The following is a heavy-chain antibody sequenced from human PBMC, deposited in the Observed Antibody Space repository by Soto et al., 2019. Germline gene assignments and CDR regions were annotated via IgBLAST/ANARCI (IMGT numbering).Heavy chain of an antibody. V-gene: IGHV3-23*01. Sequence: SLRLACVVSGFTLPNNGMHWVRQAPGKGLEWVSAISGSGGSTYYADSVKGRFTISRDNSKNTLYLQMNSLRAEDTAVYYCVVAASSGYYGGFDYWGQGTLVTVSS. D-gene: IGHD3-22*01. CDR3: VVAASSGYYGGFDY. CDR1: GFTLPNNG. CDR2: ISGSGGST. J-gene: IGHJ4*02.